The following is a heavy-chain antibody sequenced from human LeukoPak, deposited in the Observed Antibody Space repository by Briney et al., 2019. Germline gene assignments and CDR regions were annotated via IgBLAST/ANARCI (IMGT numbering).Heavy chain of an antibody. J-gene: IGHJ5*02. Sequence: ASVKVSCKASGYTFTSYAMHWVRQAPGQRLEWMGWINAGNGNTKYSQKFQGRVTITRDTSTSTVYMELSSLRSEDTAVYYCARESKTIFGVVITNWFDPWGQGTLVTVSS. CDR2: INAGNGNT. D-gene: IGHD3-3*01. CDR1: GYTFTSYA. V-gene: IGHV1-3*01. CDR3: ARESKTIFGVVITNWFDP.